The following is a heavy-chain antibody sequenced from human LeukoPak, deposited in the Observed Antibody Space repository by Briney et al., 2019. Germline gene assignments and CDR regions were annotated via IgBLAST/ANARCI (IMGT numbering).Heavy chain of an antibody. V-gene: IGHV4-30-4*01. CDR2: IYYSGST. J-gene: IGHJ4*02. D-gene: IGHD4-17*01. Sequence: SETLSLTCTVSGGSISSGDYYWSWIRQPPGKGLEWIGYIYYSGSTYYNPSLMSRVTISVDTSKNQFSLKLSSVTAADTAVYYCARDIYGDSQFDYWGQGTLVTVSS. CDR1: GGSISSGDYY. CDR3: ARDIYGDSQFDY.